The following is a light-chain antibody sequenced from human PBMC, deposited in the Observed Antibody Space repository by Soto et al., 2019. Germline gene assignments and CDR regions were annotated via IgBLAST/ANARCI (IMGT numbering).Light chain of an antibody. CDR3: SSYTSSSTYV. Sequence: QSVLTQPASVSGSPGQSITISCTGTSSDVGGYNFVSWYQQYPGKAPKLMIYEVSNRPSGISSRFSGSKSGNTASLTISGLQAEDGADYYCSSYTSSSTYVFGTGTKVTVL. V-gene: IGLV2-14*01. J-gene: IGLJ1*01. CDR1: SSDVGGYNF. CDR2: EVS.